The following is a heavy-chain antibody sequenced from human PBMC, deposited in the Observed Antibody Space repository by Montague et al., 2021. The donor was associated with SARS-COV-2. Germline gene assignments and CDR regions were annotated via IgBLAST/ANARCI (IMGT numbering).Heavy chain of an antibody. Sequence: SETLSLTCTVSGDSVKTNPYYWGWIRQPPGKGLEWFGNIYYTGTTYYNPSLKSRVTVSVDTSKNQFSLKLASVTAADTAVYYCANADRCSSGSCYSPFDSWGQGSLVTVSS. D-gene: IGHD2-15*01. CDR3: ANADRCSSGSCYSPFDS. V-gene: IGHV4-39*01. CDR2: IYYTGTT. CDR1: GDSVKTNPYY. J-gene: IGHJ4*02.